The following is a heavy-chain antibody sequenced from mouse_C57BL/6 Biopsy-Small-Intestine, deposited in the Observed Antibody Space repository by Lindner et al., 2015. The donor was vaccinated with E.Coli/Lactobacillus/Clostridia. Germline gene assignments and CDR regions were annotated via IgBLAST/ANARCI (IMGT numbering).Heavy chain of an antibody. J-gene: IGHJ1*03. CDR1: GYTFTSYD. D-gene: IGHD1-1*01. CDR2: IYPRDVNT. CDR3: ARKGVITTIVAPDWYFDV. Sequence: VQLQESGPELVKPGASVKLSCKASGYTFTSYDINWVKQRPGQGLEWIGWIYPRDVNTKYNEKFKGKATLTVDTSSSTAYMELHSLTSEDSAVYFCARKGVITTIVAPDWYFDVWGTGTTVTVSS. V-gene: IGHV1-85*01.